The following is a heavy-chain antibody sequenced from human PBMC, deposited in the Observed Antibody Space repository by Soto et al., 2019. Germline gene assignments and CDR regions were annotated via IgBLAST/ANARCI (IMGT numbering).Heavy chain of an antibody. CDR1: GFTFSSYA. V-gene: IGHV3-30-3*01. CDR3: ARDEEQWLPYFDY. J-gene: IGHJ4*02. Sequence: ESGGGVVQPGRSLRLSCAASGFTFSSYAMHWVRQAPGKGLEWVAVISYDGSNKYYADSVKGRFTISRDNSKNTLYLQMNSLRAEDTAVYYCARDEEQWLPYFDYWGQGTLVTVSS. D-gene: IGHD6-19*01. CDR2: ISYDGSNK.